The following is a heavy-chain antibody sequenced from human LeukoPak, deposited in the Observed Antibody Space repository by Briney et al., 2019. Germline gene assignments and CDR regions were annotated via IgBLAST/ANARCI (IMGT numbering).Heavy chain of an antibody. J-gene: IGHJ4*02. CDR1: GGTFSSYA. V-gene: IGHV1-69*01. CDR3: ARGWDSSGQIPFFY. CDR2: IIPIFGTA. Sequence: SVKVSCKASGGTFSSYAISWVRQAPGQGLEWMGGIIPIFGTANYAQKFQGRVTITAEESTSTAYMELSSLRSEDTAGYYCARGWDSSGQIPFFYWGQGTLVIVSS. D-gene: IGHD3-22*01.